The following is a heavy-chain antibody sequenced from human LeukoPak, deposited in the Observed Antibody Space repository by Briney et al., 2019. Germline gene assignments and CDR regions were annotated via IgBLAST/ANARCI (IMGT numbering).Heavy chain of an antibody. J-gene: IGHJ4*02. Sequence: GGSLRLSCSASGFTFSSYWMSWVRQAPGKGLEWVANIKQDESEKYYVDSVKGRFTISRDNAKNSLYLQMNSLRAEDTAVYYCARDKIEGPTKLDYWGQGILVSVSS. D-gene: IGHD1-1*01. CDR3: ARDKIEGPTKLDY. CDR2: IKQDESEK. V-gene: IGHV3-7*01. CDR1: GFTFSSYW.